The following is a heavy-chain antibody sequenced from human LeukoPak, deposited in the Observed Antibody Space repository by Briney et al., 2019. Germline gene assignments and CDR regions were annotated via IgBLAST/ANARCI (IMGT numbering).Heavy chain of an antibody. CDR1: GGSISNGSYY. D-gene: IGHD6-25*01. V-gene: IGHV4-61*02. Sequence: PSETLSLTCTVSGGSISNGSYYWSWIRQPAGKGLEWIGRIYTSGSTNYNPSLKSRVTISVDTSKNQFSLKLSSVTAADTAVYYCAREVPSGLDVWGKGTTVTVSS. CDR2: IYTSGST. CDR3: AREVPSGLDV. J-gene: IGHJ6*04.